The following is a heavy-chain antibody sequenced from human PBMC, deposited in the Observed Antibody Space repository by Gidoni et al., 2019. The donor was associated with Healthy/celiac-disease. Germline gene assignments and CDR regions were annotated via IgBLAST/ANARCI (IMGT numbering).Heavy chain of an antibody. D-gene: IGHD3-10*01. J-gene: IGHJ2*01. CDR3: ARGDYYAADWYFDL. CDR2: IGTAGYT. V-gene: IGHV3-13*04. Sequence: EVQLVESGGGVVQPGGSLRRSCAAAGVTFSSYDMHGVRQATGKGLEWVSAIGTAGYTYYPGSVKGRFTISRENAKNSLYLQMNSLSAGDTAVYYCARGDYYAADWYFDLWGRGTLVTVSS. CDR1: GVTFSSYD.